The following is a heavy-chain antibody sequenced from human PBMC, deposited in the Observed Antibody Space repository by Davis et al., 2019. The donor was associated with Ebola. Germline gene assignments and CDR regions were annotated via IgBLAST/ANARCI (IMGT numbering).Heavy chain of an antibody. CDR3: TRGDPVTTEESFDY. CDR2: ISYDGSNK. CDR1: GFTFSSYA. D-gene: IGHD4-17*01. J-gene: IGHJ4*02. V-gene: IGHV3-30-3*01. Sequence: GESLKISCAASGFTFSSYAMHWVRQAPGKGLEWVAVISYDGSNKYYADSVKGRFTISRDNSKNTLYLQMNSLRAEDTAVYYCTRGDPVTTEESFDYWGQGTLVTVSS.